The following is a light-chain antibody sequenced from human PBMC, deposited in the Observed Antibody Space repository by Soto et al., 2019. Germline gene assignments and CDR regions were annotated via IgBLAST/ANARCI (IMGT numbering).Light chain of an antibody. CDR3: SSYTGTTTLGV. CDR2: EVI. CDR1: NSDIGAYNY. Sequence: QSVLAQPASVSGSPGQSITISCTGSNSDIGAYNYVSWYQQHPGKAPKLIIYEVIYRPSGISNRFSGSKSGNTASLTISGLQADDEADYYCSSYTGTTTLGVFGSGTQLTV. J-gene: IGLJ1*01. V-gene: IGLV2-14*01.